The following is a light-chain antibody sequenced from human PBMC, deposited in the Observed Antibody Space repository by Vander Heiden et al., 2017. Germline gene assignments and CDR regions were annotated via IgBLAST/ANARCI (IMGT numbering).Light chain of an antibody. J-gene: IGKJ2*01. Sequence: EIVMTQSPATLSVSPGERVTLSCGASQNVRSNLAWYQQKPGQAPRLLIYATSTRATGIPGRFSGSGYGTEFTLTISSRHSEDFAVYYCQHDKIWPPYTFGQGTKLEIK. V-gene: IGKV3-15*01. CDR2: ATS. CDR1: QNVRSN. CDR3: QHDKIWPPYT.